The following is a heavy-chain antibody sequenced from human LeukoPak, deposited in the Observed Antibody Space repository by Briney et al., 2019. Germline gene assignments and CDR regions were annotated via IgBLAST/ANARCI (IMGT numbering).Heavy chain of an antibody. D-gene: IGHD6-13*01. CDR3: AREPGYSSSWYPRRVWFDP. J-gene: IGHJ5*02. CDR1: GDSISSSSYY. Sequence: PSETLPLTCIVSGDSISSSSYYWGWIRQPPGKGLEYLGNIYYSGSTYYNPSLKSRVTIFVDTSKNQFSLKLSSVTAADTAVYYCAREPGYSSSWYPRRVWFDPWGQGTLVTVSS. V-gene: IGHV4-39*02. CDR2: IYYSGST.